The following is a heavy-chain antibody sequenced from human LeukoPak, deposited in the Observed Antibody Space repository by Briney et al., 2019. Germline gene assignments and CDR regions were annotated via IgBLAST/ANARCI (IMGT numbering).Heavy chain of an antibody. J-gene: IGHJ4*02. CDR2: IYSSGAP. D-gene: IGHD5-18*01. CDR1: GASISRGTYH. V-gene: IGHV4-61*02. Sequence: SQTLSLTCGVSGASISRGTYHWSWIRQAAGKGLEWIGRIYSSGAPSYNPSLQSRVTISGDTSKNQFALKLTSVTAADTAVYYCAREDVDTGSDYWGQGILVTVSS. CDR3: AREDVDTGSDY.